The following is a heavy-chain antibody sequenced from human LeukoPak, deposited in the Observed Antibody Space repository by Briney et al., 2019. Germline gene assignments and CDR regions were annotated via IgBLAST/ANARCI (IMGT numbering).Heavy chain of an antibody. D-gene: IGHD6-6*01. J-gene: IGHJ6*03. CDR2: INWNGGST. CDR3: ARSSIAVYYMDV. Sequence: GGSLRLSCAASGFTFDDYGMSWVRHAPGKGLEWVSGINWNGGSTGYADSVKGRFTISRDNAKNSLYLQMNSLRAEDTALYYCARSSIAVYYMDVWGKGTTVTVSS. V-gene: IGHV3-20*04. CDR1: GFTFDDYG.